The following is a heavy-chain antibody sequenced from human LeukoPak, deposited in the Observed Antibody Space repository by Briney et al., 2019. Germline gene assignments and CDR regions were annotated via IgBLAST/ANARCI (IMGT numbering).Heavy chain of an antibody. J-gene: IGHJ6*02. V-gene: IGHV6-1*01. Sequence: SQTLSLTCAISGDSVSSNSAAWNWIRQSPSRGLEWLGRTYYRSKWYNDYAVSVKSRITINPDTSKNQFSLQLNSVTTEDTAVYYCARLWFGELTYYYYGMDVWGQGTTVTVSS. CDR1: GDSVSSNSAA. CDR3: ARLWFGELTYYYYGMDV. D-gene: IGHD3-10*01. CDR2: TYYRSKWYN.